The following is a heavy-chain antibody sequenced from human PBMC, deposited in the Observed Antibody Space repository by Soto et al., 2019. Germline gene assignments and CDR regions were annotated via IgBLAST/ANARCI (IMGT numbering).Heavy chain of an antibody. D-gene: IGHD3-9*01. Sequence: EVQLVESGGGLVQPGGSLRLSCAASGFLFNTYWMFWVRQAPRKGLLWVSRIKSDGSSTNYAYSVKGQCTISRDNAKNTLYLRMTSLRAGDTVVYYCAIGGGDYNYLDSWGQGILVTFSS. V-gene: IGHV3-74*01. CDR1: GFLFNTYW. J-gene: IGHJ4*02. CDR2: IKSDGSST. CDR3: AIGGGDYNYLDS.